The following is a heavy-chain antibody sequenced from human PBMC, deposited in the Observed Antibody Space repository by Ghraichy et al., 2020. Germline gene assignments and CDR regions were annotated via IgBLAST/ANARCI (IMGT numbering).Heavy chain of an antibody. CDR3: AKSGGDLSSSLDS. CDR1: GFHFDAYS. J-gene: IGHJ4*02. CDR2: ITWDGSET. D-gene: IGHD2-21*02. V-gene: IGHV3-43*01. Sequence: GGSLRLSCEASGFHFDAYSMHWVRQAPGEGLMWVSLITWDGSETLYADSVKGRFTISRDNTKNSLYLQMKSLRVEDSAVYFCAKSGGDLSSSLDSWGQGTLVTVSS.